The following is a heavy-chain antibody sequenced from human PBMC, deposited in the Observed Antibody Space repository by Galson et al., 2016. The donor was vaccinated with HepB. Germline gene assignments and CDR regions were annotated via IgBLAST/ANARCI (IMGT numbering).Heavy chain of an antibody. CDR1: GFTVSNNY. CDR2: INNIGSHI. D-gene: IGHD2-21*01. Sequence: SLRLSCAASGFTVSNNYMRWVRQAPGRGLEWVSHINNIGSHIYHAESVKGRLTISRDNAKNSLYLQMNSLRVEDTAIYYCARDDDLWARRSAMDVWGQGTKVTVAS. V-gene: IGHV3-11*04. CDR3: ARDDDLWARRSAMDV. J-gene: IGHJ6*02.